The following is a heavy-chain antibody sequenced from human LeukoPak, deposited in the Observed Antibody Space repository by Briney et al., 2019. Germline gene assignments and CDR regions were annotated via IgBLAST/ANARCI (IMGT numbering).Heavy chain of an antibody. V-gene: IGHV4-34*01. CDR2: ITQNTGTT. CDR1: GGSFSGYY. Sequence: SETLSLTCAVYGGSFSGYYWSWIRQSPGRGLEWIGEITQNTGTTNFNPALKSRVAISIDTSKNQISLNLSSVTAADTAVYYCARGDHYDSWSGYHTQAGYFFDYWGQGTLVSVSS. D-gene: IGHD3-3*01. J-gene: IGHJ4*02. CDR3: ARGDHYDSWSGYHTQAGYFFDY.